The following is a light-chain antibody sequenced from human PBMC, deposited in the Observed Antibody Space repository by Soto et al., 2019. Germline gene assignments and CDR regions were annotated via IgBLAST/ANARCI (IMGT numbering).Light chain of an antibody. CDR1: SSDVGGYNY. CDR3: SSYTSSSTLGVV. J-gene: IGLJ2*01. CDR2: EVS. Sequence: QSALTQPASVSGSPGQSITISCTGTSSDVGGYNYVSWYQQNPGKAPKLMIYEVSNRPSGVSNRFSGSKSGNTASLTISGLQAEDEADYYCSSYTSSSTLGVVFGGGTKVTVL. V-gene: IGLV2-14*01.